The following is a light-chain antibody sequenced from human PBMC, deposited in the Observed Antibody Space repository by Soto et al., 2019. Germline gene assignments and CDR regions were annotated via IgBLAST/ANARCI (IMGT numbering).Light chain of an antibody. J-gene: IGKJ4*01. CDR3: QQRSTWPFLT. V-gene: IGKV3-11*01. CDR2: YAS. Sequence: VLTQSTATLSLSPGERATLSCRASQTVSRYLAWYKQQPAQAPTLLLYYASISATGXPSRFSGSGSGTXYXXTIISLXPXDFAXYYCQQRSTWPFLTFGGGTKVEI. CDR1: QTVSRY.